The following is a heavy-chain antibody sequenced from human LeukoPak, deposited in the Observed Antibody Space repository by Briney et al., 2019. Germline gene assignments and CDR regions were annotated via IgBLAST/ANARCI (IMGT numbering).Heavy chain of an antibody. Sequence: SETLSLTCTVSGDSISSYYWSWIRQPPVKGLEWIGYIYYSGSTNYNPSLKSRVTISVDTSKNQFSLKLSSVTAADTAVYYCARGGGYSYGYTDFDYWGQGTLVTVSS. J-gene: IGHJ4*02. CDR2: IYYSGST. CDR3: ARGGGYSYGYTDFDY. D-gene: IGHD5-18*01. V-gene: IGHV4-59*01. CDR1: GDSISSYY.